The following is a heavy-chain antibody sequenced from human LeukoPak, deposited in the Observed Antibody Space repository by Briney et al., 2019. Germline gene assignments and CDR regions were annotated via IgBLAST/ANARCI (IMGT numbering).Heavy chain of an antibody. CDR3: TTGTGRSDFDY. V-gene: IGHV3-15*01. Sequence: KPGGSLRLSCAASGFTFSSYAMSWVRQAPGKGLEWVGRIKSKTDGGTRDFAAPVKGRFSISRDDSKNTLYLQMNSLKSEDTAVYYCTTGTGRSDFDYWGQGTLVTVSS. CDR2: IKSKTDGGTR. D-gene: IGHD2-15*01. J-gene: IGHJ4*02. CDR1: GFTFSSYA.